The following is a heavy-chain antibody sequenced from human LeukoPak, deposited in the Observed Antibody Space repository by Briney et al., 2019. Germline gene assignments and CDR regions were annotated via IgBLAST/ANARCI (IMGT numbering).Heavy chain of an antibody. CDR1: GFTFSSFA. CDR2: ISFDGSNK. CDR3: ARYADGIFY. Sequence: PGRSLRLSCAASGFTFSSFALHWVRQAPGKGLEWVSVISFDGSNKYYADSVKGRFTISRDNAKNTLYLQMNSLRAEDTAVYYCARYADGIFYWGQGTLVTVSS. D-gene: IGHD1-14*01. J-gene: IGHJ4*02. V-gene: IGHV3-30*04.